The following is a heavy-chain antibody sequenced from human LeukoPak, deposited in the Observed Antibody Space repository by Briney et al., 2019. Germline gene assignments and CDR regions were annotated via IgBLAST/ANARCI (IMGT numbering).Heavy chain of an antibody. CDR3: ARGRGSYYRL. J-gene: IGHJ4*02. V-gene: IGHV3-7*01. D-gene: IGHD1-26*01. CDR2: IKQDGSER. Sequence: PGGSLRLSCEASGFSMSVYWMSWVRQAPGKGLEWVGNIKQDGSERNYVDSVKGRFTISRDNAKKSLYLQMNSLRAEDTAVYYCARGRGSYYRLWGQGTLVTVSS. CDR1: GFSMSVYW.